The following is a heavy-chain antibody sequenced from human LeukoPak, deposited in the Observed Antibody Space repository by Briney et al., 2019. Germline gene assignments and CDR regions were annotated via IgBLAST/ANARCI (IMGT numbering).Heavy chain of an antibody. CDR2: ISGTGSTI. D-gene: IGHD3-10*01. Sequence: GGSLRLSCAASGFTFSSYDMNWVRQAPGKGLEWVSYISGTGSTIYYADSVKGRFTISRDNAKNSLYLQMNSLRAEDTAVYYRARGPPTMVRGVSDYWGQGTLVTVSS. J-gene: IGHJ4*02. CDR3: ARGPPTMVRGVSDY. V-gene: IGHV3-48*03. CDR1: GFTFSSYD.